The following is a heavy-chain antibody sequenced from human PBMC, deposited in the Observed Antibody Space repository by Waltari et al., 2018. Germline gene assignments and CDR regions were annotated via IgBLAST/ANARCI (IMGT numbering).Heavy chain of an antibody. J-gene: IGHJ5*02. Sequence: QVQLQESGPGLVKPSETLSLTCHLPAGSIDTSYWIWFRQHPGKGLEWIGHIYYSGSTNYNPSLKSRVTMSIDTSKNQFSLRLNSVTAADTAVYYCARQILGARVDPWGQGTQVTVSS. CDR2: IYYSGST. CDR1: AGSIDTSY. V-gene: IGHV4-59*01. CDR3: ARQILGARVDP. D-gene: IGHD1-26*01.